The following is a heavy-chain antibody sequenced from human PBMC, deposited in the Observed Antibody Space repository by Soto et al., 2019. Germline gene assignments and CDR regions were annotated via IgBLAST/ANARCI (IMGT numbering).Heavy chain of an antibody. Sequence: GASVKVSCKASGYTFPNQGLHWVRQAPGHRLEWMGWINVGNGVTKYSQKFQGRVSISRDTSASTGYMELSSLTYEDTAVYYCARDPLWFGELSYFDYWGQGPLVTVSS. V-gene: IGHV1-3*01. CDR1: GYTFPNQG. D-gene: IGHD3-10*01. CDR2: INVGNGVT. J-gene: IGHJ4*02. CDR3: ARDPLWFGELSYFDY.